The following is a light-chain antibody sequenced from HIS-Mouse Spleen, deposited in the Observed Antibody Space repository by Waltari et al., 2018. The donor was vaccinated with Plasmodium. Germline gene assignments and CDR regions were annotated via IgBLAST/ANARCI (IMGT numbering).Light chain of an antibody. CDR2: DVS. CDR1: SSDVGGYNY. CDR3: SSYTSSSTLNYV. V-gene: IGLV2-14*03. Sequence: LTQPASVSGSPGQSITISCTGTSSDVGGYNYVSGYQQHPGKAPKLMIYDVSNRPSGVSNRFSGSKSGNTASLTISGLQAEDEADYCSSYTSSSTLNYVFGTGTKVTVL. J-gene: IGLJ1*01.